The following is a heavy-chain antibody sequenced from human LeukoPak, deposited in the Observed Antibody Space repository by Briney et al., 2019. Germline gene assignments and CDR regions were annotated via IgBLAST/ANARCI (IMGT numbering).Heavy chain of an antibody. CDR1: GGSFSGYY. D-gene: IGHD2-2*01. CDR3: ARWGSTSYFDY. J-gene: IGHJ4*02. V-gene: IGHV4-34*01. Sequence: PSETLSLTCAVYGGSFSGYYWSWIRQPPGKGLEWIGEINHSGSTNYNPSLKSRVTISVDTSKNQSSLKLSSVTAADTAVYYCARWGSTSYFDYWGQGTLVTVSS. CDR2: INHSGST.